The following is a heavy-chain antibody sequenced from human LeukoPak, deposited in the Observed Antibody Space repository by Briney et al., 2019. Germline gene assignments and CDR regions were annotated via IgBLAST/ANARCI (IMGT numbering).Heavy chain of an antibody. J-gene: IGHJ4*02. CDR1: GGSITSTNY. CDR2: VYYSGSA. CDR3: ARQKYYYGSGSPQDKDYFDY. Sequence: SETLSLTCGVSGGSITSTNYWTWIRQPPGKGLEWIGSVYYSGSAYYNPSLKSRVTISVDTSKNQFSLKLSSVTAADTAVYYCARQKYYYGSGSPQDKDYFDYWGQGTLVTVSA. V-gene: IGHV4-39*01. D-gene: IGHD3-10*01.